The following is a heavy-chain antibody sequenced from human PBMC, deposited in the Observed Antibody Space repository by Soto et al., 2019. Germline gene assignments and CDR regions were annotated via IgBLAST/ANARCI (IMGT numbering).Heavy chain of an antibody. J-gene: IGHJ3*01. CDR3: ARDQLYYNDISGRPLNAFDV. D-gene: IGHD3-22*01. V-gene: IGHV3-48*01. CDR1: GLSFRNCG. Sequence: PGGSLRLSCAACGLSFRNCGTNWVRQAPGKGLEWVSYIGIGSSTKYYADSVKGRFTISRDNAKNSLYLQMNSLRAEDTAVYYCARDQLYYNDISGRPLNAFDVWGQGTMVTVSS. CDR2: IGIGSSTK.